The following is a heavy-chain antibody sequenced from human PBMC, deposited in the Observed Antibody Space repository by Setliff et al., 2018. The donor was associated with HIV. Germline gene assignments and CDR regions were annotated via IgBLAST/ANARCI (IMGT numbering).Heavy chain of an antibody. D-gene: IGHD6-13*01. Sequence: HPGGSLRLSCAASGFTFSSYEMNWVRQAPGKGLEWVSYIGNSGSPIYYADSVKGRFTISWDNAKGSLYLQMNSLRAEDTAIYYCARESPQYTSSWRSYNWFDPWGQGTLVTVSS. CDR3: ARESPQYTSSWRSYNWFDP. J-gene: IGHJ5*02. V-gene: IGHV3-48*03. CDR1: GFTFSSYE. CDR2: IGNSGSPI.